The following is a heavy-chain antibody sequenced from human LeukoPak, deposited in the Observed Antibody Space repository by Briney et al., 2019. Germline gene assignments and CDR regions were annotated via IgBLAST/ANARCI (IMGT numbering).Heavy chain of an antibody. V-gene: IGHV3-23*01. D-gene: IGHD3-10*01. Sequence: PGGSLRLSCAASGFTFSSYEMNWVRQAPGKGLEWVSAISGSGGSTYYADSVKGRFTISRDNSKDTLYLQMNSLRAEDTAVYYCAKDLLPWFGELWTIPNKSDAFDIWGQGTMVTVSS. CDR2: ISGSGGST. CDR3: AKDLLPWFGELWTIPNKSDAFDI. J-gene: IGHJ3*02. CDR1: GFTFSSYE.